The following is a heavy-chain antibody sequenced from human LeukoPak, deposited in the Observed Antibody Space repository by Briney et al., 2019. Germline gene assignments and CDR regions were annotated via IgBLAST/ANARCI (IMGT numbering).Heavy chain of an antibody. CDR2: ISSSSGYI. V-gene: IGHV3-21*01. Sequence: GGSLRLSCAASGFTFSSYSMNWVSQAPGKGLEWVSSISSSSGYIYYADSVKGRFTISRDNAQNSLYLQMNSLRAEDTAVYYCARDHIAVAGSGLDSWGQGTLVTVSS. CDR1: GFTFSSYS. D-gene: IGHD6-19*01. CDR3: ARDHIAVAGSGLDS. J-gene: IGHJ4*02.